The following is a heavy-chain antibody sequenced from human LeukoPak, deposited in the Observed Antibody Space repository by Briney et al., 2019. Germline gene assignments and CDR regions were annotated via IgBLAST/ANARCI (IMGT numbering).Heavy chain of an antibody. J-gene: IGHJ3*02. V-gene: IGHV4-39*01. Sequence: NPSETLSLTCTVSGGSISSSSYYWGWIRQPPGKGLEWIGSIYYSGSTYYNPSLKSRVTISVDTSKNQFSLKLSSVTAADTAVYYCARHAYYDILTGNAFDIWGQGTMVTVSS. CDR1: GGSISSSSYY. D-gene: IGHD3-9*01. CDR2: IYYSGST. CDR3: ARHAYYDILTGNAFDI.